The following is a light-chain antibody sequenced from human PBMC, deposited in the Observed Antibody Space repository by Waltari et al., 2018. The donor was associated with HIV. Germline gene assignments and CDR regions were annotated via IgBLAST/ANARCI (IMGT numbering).Light chain of an antibody. CDR3: QKYNSAPQGFT. J-gene: IGKJ3*01. Sequence: DIQMTQSPSSLSASVGDRVTITCRASQGISSSLAWYQQRPGKVPKLLIYAASTLQSGVPSRFSGSGSGTDSTLTISSLQPEDVATYYCQKYNSAPQGFTFGPGTKVDIK. CDR1: QGISSS. V-gene: IGKV1-27*01. CDR2: AAS.